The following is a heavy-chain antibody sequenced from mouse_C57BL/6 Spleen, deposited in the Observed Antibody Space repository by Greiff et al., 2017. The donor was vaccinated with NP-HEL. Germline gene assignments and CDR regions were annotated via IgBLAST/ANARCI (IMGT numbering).Heavy chain of an antibody. CDR1: GYTFTDYY. Sequence: QVQLQQSGAELVRPGASVKLSCKASGYTFTDYYINWVKQRPGQGLEWIARIYPGSGNTYYNEKFKGKATLTAEKSSSTAYMQLSSLTSEDSAVYFCAKGDDYDDYAMDYWGQGTSVTVSS. V-gene: IGHV1-76*01. D-gene: IGHD2-4*01. J-gene: IGHJ4*01. CDR3: AKGDDYDDYAMDY. CDR2: IYPGSGNT.